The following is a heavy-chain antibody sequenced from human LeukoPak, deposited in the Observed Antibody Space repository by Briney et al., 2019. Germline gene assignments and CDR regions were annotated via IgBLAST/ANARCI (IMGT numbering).Heavy chain of an antibody. CDR3: APGSGRPAY. CDR2: ISRSGSTI. D-gene: IGHD2-15*01. CDR1: GFTFSSYN. Sequence: GGSLRLSCAASGFTFSSYNMNWVRQAPGKGLECVSYISRSGSTIKFADSVKGRFTISRDNAKNSLYLQMSSLRAEDTAVYYCAPGSGRPAYWGQGTLVTVSS. V-gene: IGHV3-48*01. J-gene: IGHJ4*02.